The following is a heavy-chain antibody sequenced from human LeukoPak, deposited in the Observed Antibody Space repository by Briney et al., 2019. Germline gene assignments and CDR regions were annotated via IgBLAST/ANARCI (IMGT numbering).Heavy chain of an antibody. Sequence: SETLSLTCTVSGASVSSGGYYWSWIRQPPGKGLEWIGYIYYSGSTNYNPSLKSRVTISVDTSKNQFSLKLSSVTAADTAVYYCARGWGSGSYYWGGPGYYYYGMDVWGQGTTVTVSS. CDR2: IYYSGST. CDR1: GASVSSGGYY. J-gene: IGHJ6*02. V-gene: IGHV4-61*08. D-gene: IGHD3-10*01. CDR3: ARGWGSGSYYWGGPGYYYYGMDV.